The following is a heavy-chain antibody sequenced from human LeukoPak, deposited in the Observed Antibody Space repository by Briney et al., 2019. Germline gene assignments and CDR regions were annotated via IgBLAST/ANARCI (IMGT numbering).Heavy chain of an antibody. V-gene: IGHV4-59*11. Sequence: SETLSLTCTVSGVSIVRHYWIWIRQPPGKGLEWIGHISYSGSTNYNPSLKSRVTISVDTSKNQFSLKLSSVTAADTAVYYCARGVAVEAAVDYWGQGTLVTVSS. CDR1: GVSIVRHY. CDR2: ISYSGST. D-gene: IGHD6-13*01. J-gene: IGHJ4*02. CDR3: ARGVAVEAAVDY.